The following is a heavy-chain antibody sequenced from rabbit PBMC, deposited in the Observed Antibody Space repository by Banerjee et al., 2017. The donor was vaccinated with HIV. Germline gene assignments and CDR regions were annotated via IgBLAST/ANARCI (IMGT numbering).Heavy chain of an antibody. Sequence: QEQLEESGGDLVKPEGSLTLTCTASGFTLSSYWICWVRQAPGKGLEWIGYIDPVFGSTYYASWAKGRFTISKTSSTTVTLQMTSLTAADTATYFCARDSSYGYRYNLWGPGTLVTVS. D-gene: IGHD5-1*01. V-gene: IGHV1S45*01. CDR1: GFTLSSYW. CDR2: IDPVFGST. CDR3: ARDSSYGYRYNL. J-gene: IGHJ4*01.